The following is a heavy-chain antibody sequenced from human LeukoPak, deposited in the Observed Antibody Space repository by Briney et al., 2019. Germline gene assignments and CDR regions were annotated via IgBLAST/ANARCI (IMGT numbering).Heavy chain of an antibody. CDR3: ARDDSGIGGAFDY. D-gene: IGHD1-14*01. V-gene: IGHV3-23*01. CDR1: GFTFSSYA. CDR2: ISGSGGST. Sequence: GGSLRLSCAASGFTFSSYAMSWVRQAPGKGLEWVSAISGSGGSTYYADSVKGRFTISRDNSKNTLYLQMNSLRAEDTAVYYCARDDSGIGGAFDYWGQGTLVTVSS. J-gene: IGHJ4*02.